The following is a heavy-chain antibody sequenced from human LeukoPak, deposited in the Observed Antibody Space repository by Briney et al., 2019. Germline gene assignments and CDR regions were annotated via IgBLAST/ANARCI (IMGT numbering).Heavy chain of an antibody. D-gene: IGHD3-22*01. Sequence: SETLSLTCTVSGGSISSYYWGWIRQPPGKGLEWIGSIYYSGSTYYDPSLKSRVTISVDTSKNQFSLKLSSVTAADTAVYYCARLDLGYYYDSSGPDQFDYWGQGTLVTVSS. V-gene: IGHV4-39*01. CDR2: IYYSGST. J-gene: IGHJ4*02. CDR1: GGSISSYY. CDR3: ARLDLGYYYDSSGPDQFDY.